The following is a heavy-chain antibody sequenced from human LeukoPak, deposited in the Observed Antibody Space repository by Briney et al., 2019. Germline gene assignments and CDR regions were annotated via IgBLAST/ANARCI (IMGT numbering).Heavy chain of an antibody. V-gene: IGHV3-9*03. CDR1: GFTFDDYA. CDR2: ISWNSGSI. Sequence: AGGSLRLSCAASGFTFDDYAMHWVRQAPGKGLEWVSGISWNSGSIGYADSVKGRFTISRDNAKNSLYLQMNSLRAEDMALYYCAKSRSAAGHGGDAFDIWGQGTMVTVSS. J-gene: IGHJ3*02. D-gene: IGHD2-15*01. CDR3: AKSRSAAGHGGDAFDI.